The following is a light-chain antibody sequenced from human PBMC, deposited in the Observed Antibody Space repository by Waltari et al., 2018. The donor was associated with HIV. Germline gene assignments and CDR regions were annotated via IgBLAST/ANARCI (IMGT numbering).Light chain of an antibody. V-gene: IGKV1-5*03. J-gene: IGKJ3*01. CDR3: QHYDTNSVAFT. CDR1: PNILRS. Sequence: DVRMMQSPPTLSASIGDRVTFTCRASPNILRSLAWYQQHEGRAPQLLIYRVSNLLAGVLSRFRGSGSGTEFTLAISGLQPEDFATYYCQHYDTNSVAFTFGPGTKVDMK. CDR2: RVS.